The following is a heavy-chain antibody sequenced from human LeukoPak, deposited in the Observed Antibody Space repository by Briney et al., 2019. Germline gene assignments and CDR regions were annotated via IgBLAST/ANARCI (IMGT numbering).Heavy chain of an antibody. V-gene: IGHV3-23*01. CDR1: GFPFSSYG. D-gene: IGHD5-18*01. CDR3: AKGSGRGSSSALDY. Sequence: GGSLRLSCAASGFPFSSYGMHWVRQAPGKGLEWVSIISSSDASTYYADSVTGRFTISTDNAKNTLYLQMNSLRAEDTALYYCAKGSGRGSSSALDYWGQGTLVIVSS. CDR2: ISSSDAST. J-gene: IGHJ4*02.